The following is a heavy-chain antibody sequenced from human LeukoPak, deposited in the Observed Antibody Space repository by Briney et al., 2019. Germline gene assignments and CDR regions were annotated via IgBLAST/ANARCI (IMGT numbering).Heavy chain of an antibody. CDR2: IYPGDSDT. J-gene: IGHJ3*02. CDR1: GYSFTSYW. Sequence: GESLKISCKGSGYSFTSYWIGWVRQMPGKGLECMGIIYPGDSDTRYSPSFQGRVTISADKSISTAYLQWSSLKASDTAMYYCARSKWIDAFDIWGQGTMVTVSS. CDR3: ARSKWIDAFDI. V-gene: IGHV5-51*01. D-gene: IGHD5-12*01.